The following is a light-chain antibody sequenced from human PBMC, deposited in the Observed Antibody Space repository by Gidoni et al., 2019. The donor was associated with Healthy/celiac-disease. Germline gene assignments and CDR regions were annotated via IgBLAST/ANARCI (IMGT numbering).Light chain of an antibody. J-gene: IGLJ2*01. CDR2: QDS. V-gene: IGLV3-1*01. CDR3: QAWDSSTVV. Sequence: SVSPGQTASITCSGDKLGDKYACWYQQKPGQSPVLVIYQDSKRPSGIPERFSGSNSGNTATLTISGTQAMDEADYYCQAWDSSTVVFGGGTKLTVL. CDR1: KLGDKY.